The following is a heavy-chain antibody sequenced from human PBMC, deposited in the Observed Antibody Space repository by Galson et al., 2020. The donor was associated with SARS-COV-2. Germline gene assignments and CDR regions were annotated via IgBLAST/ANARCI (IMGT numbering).Heavy chain of an antibody. CDR3: ARGSPPYFDY. V-gene: IGHV3-49*03. D-gene: IGHD3-10*01. Sequence: GESLKISCTTSALTFGDFAVSWFRQAPGKGLEWLGFIRHKSLGGSPEYAASVKGRVAMSRDDSESVAYLQMNRLSVDDTGMYYCARGSPPYFDYWGQGALVTVSS. J-gene: IGHJ4*02. CDR1: ALTFGDFA. CDR2: IRHKSLGGSP.